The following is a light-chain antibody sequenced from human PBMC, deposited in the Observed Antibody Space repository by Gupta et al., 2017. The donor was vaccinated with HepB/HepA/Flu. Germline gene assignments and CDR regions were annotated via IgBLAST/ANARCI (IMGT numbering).Light chain of an antibody. V-gene: IGKV2-28*01. CDR1: QSLLHSNGYNY. J-gene: IGKJ4*01. CDR2: LGS. Sequence: DIVMTQSPLSLPVTPGEPASISCRSSQSLLHSNGYNYLDWYLQKPGQSPQLLIYLGSNRASGVPDRFSGSGSGTDFTLKISRVEAEDVGVYYCRQALQTPLTFGGGTKVDIK. CDR3: RQALQTPLT.